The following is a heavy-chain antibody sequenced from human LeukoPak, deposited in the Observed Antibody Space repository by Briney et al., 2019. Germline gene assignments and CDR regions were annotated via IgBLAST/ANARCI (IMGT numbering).Heavy chain of an antibody. CDR2: IKEDGSEK. CDR1: GFTFSSYW. CDR3: ATGQLTANWFDP. D-gene: IGHD1-1*01. V-gene: IGHV3-7*01. Sequence: GGSLRLSCAASGFTFSSYWMNWVRQAPGKGLEWVANIKEDGSEKYYVDSVKGRFTISRDNAKNSLHLQMNSLRAEDTAVYYCATGQLTANWFDPWGQGTLVTVSS. J-gene: IGHJ5*02.